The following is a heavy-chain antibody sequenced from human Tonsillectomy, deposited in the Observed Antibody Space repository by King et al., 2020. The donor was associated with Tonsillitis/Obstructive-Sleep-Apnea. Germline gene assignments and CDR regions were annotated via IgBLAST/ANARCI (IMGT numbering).Heavy chain of an antibody. Sequence: QLVQSGAEVKKPGESLRISCKGSGYSFTSYWITWVRQMPGKGLEWMGRIDPSDSYTNYSPSFQGHVTISADKSISTAYLQWSSLKASDTAMYYCARPRSSGYLYSSYGMDVWGQGTTVTVSS. J-gene: IGHJ6*02. D-gene: IGHD3-22*01. CDR1: GYSFTSYW. CDR2: IDPSDSYT. CDR3: ARPRSSGYLYSSYGMDV. V-gene: IGHV5-10-1*03.